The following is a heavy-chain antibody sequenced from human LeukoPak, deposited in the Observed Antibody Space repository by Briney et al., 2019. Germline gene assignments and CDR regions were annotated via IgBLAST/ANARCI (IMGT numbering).Heavy chain of an antibody. J-gene: IGHJ4*02. CDR3: AKEFHDYGDY. CDR2: ISNNGGYT. V-gene: IGHV3-23*01. CDR1: GFTFSSSA. Sequence: GGSLRLSCAASGFTFSSSAMSWVRQAPGKGLEWVSAISNNGGYTYYADSVQGRFTISRDNSKNTLYLQMNSLRAEDTAVYYCAKEFHDYGDYWGQGTLVTVSS.